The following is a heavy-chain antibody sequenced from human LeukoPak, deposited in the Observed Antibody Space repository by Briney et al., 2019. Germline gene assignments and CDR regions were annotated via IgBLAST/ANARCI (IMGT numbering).Heavy chain of an antibody. Sequence: ASVKVSCKASGYTFTSYAMNWVRQAPGQGLEWMGWISAFNGNTNYAQKFQGRVTITADESTSTAYMELSSLRSEDTAVYYCARDSPSAAGTLPNDYWGQGTLVTVSS. CDR1: GYTFTSYA. D-gene: IGHD6-13*01. CDR3: ARDSPSAAGTLPNDY. V-gene: IGHV1-18*01. CDR2: ISAFNGNT. J-gene: IGHJ4*02.